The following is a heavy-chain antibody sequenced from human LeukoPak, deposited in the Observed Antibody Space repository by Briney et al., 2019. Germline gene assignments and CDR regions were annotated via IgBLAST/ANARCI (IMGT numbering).Heavy chain of an antibody. CDR1: GFTFRNYG. V-gene: IGHV3-30*03. CDR2: ISSNGNEK. D-gene: IGHD6-13*01. Sequence: GGSLRLSCAASGFTFRNYGMHWVRQAPGKGLEWVAVISSNGNEKYYADSVKGRFTISRDNSKNTLYLEMNNMRPEDTAVYYCARVGAAAVGFYFDYWGQGTLVTVSS. J-gene: IGHJ4*02. CDR3: ARVGAAAVGFYFDY.